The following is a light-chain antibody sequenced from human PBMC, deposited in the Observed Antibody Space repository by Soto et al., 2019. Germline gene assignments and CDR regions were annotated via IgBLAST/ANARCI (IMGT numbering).Light chain of an antibody. CDR1: QSVSSY. Sequence: EIVLTQSQATLSLSPGERATLACRARQSVSSYLAWYQQKPGQAPRLLIYDASNRDTGIPARFSGSGSGTDFTLTISILEPEDFAVYYCHRRNNWPLKITFGQGTRLEIK. V-gene: IGKV3-11*01. J-gene: IGKJ5*01. CDR3: HRRNNWPLKIT. CDR2: DAS.